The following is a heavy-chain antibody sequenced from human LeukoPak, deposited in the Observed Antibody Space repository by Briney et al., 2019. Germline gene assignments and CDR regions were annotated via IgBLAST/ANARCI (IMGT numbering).Heavy chain of an antibody. CDR2: ISSSSSYI. V-gene: IGHV3-21*01. D-gene: IGHD3-10*01. Sequence: GGSLRLSCAASGFTFSSYSMNWVRQAPGKGLEWVSSISSSSSYIYYADSVKGRFAISRDNSKNTLYLQMNSLRAEDTAVYYCAKDVYYYGSGSYFNLDYWGQGTLVTVSS. CDR3: AKDVYYYGSGSYFNLDY. CDR1: GFTFSSYS. J-gene: IGHJ4*02.